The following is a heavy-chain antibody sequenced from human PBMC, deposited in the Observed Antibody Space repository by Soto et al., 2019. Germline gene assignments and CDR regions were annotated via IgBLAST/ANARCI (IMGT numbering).Heavy chain of an antibody. CDR1: GYTFTSYY. CDR3: ARDWGDIVVVVAATGIGAFDI. V-gene: IGHV1-46*01. CDR2: INPSGGST. Sequence: ASVKVSCKASGYTFTSYYMHWVRQAPGQGLEWMGIINPSGGSTSYAQKFQGRVTMTRDTSTSTVYMELSSLRSEDTAVYYCARDWGDIVVVVAATGIGAFDIWGQGTMVTVSS. D-gene: IGHD2-15*01. J-gene: IGHJ3*02.